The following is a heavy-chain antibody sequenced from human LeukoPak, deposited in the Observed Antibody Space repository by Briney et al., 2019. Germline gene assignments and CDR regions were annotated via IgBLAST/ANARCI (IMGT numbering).Heavy chain of an antibody. Sequence: SETLSLTCAVYGGSISGYYWSWIRQPPGKGLEWVGEIHYTGGTSYNPSLKSRATISIDTSKNQLSLRLSSVTAADTAVYYCARGNILSGYCFDFWGQGALVTVSS. CDR2: IHYTGGT. CDR1: GGSISGYY. V-gene: IGHV4-34*01. CDR3: ARGNILSGYCFDF. D-gene: IGHD3-9*01. J-gene: IGHJ4*02.